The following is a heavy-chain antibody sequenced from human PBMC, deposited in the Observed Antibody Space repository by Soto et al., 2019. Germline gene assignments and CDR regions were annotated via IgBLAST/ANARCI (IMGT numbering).Heavy chain of an antibody. CDR3: ARDAHPGVVVAAAVVGDYGMDV. CDR1: GFTFSDYY. V-gene: IGHV3-11*01. Sequence: GGSLRLSCAASGFTFSDYYMSWIRQAPGKGLEWVSYISSSGSTIYYADSVKGRFTISRDNAKNSLYLQMNSLRAEDTAVYYCARDAHPGVVVAAAVVGDYGMDVWGQGTTVTVSS. J-gene: IGHJ6*02. CDR2: ISSSGSTI. D-gene: IGHD2-2*01.